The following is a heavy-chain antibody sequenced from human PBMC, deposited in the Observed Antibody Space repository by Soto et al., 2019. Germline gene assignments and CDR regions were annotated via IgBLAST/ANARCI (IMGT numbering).Heavy chain of an antibody. V-gene: IGHV4-4*02. CDR3: ASGGYDSSGYYFRLDY. Sequence: QVQLQESGPGLVKPSGTLSLTCAVSGDSMRSNNWWSWVRQPPGKGLEWIGEIYHSGTTNYNPSLKSRVTISVDKSKNQFSLRLNSVTAADTAFYYCASGGYDSSGYYFRLDYWGQGTLVTVSS. CDR1: GDSMRSNNW. J-gene: IGHJ4*02. D-gene: IGHD3-22*01. CDR2: IYHSGTT.